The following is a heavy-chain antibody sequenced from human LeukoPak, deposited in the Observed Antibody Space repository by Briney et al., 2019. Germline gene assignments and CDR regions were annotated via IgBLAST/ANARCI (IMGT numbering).Heavy chain of an antibody. J-gene: IGHJ5*02. CDR3: ARRLTQYDCFDP. V-gene: IGHV6-1*01. Sequence: SQTLSLTCAISGDSVSSNSVTWNWIRQSPSGGLEWLGRTYYRSTWYNDYAVSVRGRITVNPDTSKNQFSPHLNSVTPEDTAVYYCARRLTQYDCFDPWGQGILVTVSS. CDR1: GDSVSSNSVT. D-gene: IGHD2-2*01. CDR2: TYYRSTWYN.